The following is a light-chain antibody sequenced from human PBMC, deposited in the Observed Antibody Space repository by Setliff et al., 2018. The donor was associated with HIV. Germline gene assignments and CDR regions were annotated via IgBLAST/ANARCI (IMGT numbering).Light chain of an antibody. Sequence: QSALTQPPSASGSPGQSVTISCTGTSSDIGGYTYVSWYQQHPGKAPKLVIYEVNKRPSGVPDRFSGSKSGNTASLTVSGLQAEDEADYYCSSYAGSNNLVFGGGTKGTV. CDR1: SSDIGGYTY. J-gene: IGLJ2*01. V-gene: IGLV2-8*01. CDR3: SSYAGSNNLV. CDR2: EVN.